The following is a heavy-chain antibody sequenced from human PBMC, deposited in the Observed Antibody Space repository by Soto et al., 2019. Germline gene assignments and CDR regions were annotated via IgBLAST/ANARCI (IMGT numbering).Heavy chain of an antibody. CDR3: AAGKVTMVRGKNPYYYSGMDV. D-gene: IGHD3-10*01. J-gene: IGHJ6*02. Sequence: ASVKVSCKASGYTFTSYGISWVRQAPGQGLEWMGWISAYNGNTSYAQKLQGRVTMTTDTSTSTAYMELRSLRSDDTAVYYCAAGKVTMVRGKNPYYYSGMDVWGQGXTVTVSS. CDR2: ISAYNGNT. V-gene: IGHV1-18*04. CDR1: GYTFTSYG.